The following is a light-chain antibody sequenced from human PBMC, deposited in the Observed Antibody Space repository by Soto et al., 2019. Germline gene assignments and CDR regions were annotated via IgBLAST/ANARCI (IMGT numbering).Light chain of an antibody. CDR3: QQYNSYSIT. V-gene: IGKV1-5*01. J-gene: IGKJ3*01. CDR2: DAS. Sequence: DIQMTQSPSTLSASVGDRVTITCRASQSISSWLAWYQQKPGKAPKLLIYDASSLESGVPSRFSGSRSGTEFTLTISSLQPDDFATYCCQQYNSYSITFGPGTKVDIK. CDR1: QSISSW.